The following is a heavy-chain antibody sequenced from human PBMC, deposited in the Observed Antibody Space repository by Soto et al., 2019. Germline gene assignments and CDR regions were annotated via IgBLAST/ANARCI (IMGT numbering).Heavy chain of an antibody. D-gene: IGHD3-22*01. CDR3: ARDGRYYYDSSGYYYH. CDR2: ISYDGSNK. CDR1: GFTFSSYA. V-gene: IGHV3-30-3*01. Sequence: QVQLVESGGGVVQPGRSLRLSCAASGFTFSSYAMHWVRQAPGKGLEWVAVISYDGSNKYCADSVKGRFTISRDNSKNTLYLQMNSLRAEDTAVYYCARDGRYYYDSSGYYYHWGQGTLVTVSS. J-gene: IGHJ5*02.